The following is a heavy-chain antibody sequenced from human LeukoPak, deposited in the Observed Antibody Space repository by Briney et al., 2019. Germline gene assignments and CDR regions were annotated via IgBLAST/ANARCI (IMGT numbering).Heavy chain of an antibody. D-gene: IGHD1-26*01. CDR3: ARVRRATTDYYYYYYMDV. CDR1: GGSISSSSYY. J-gene: IGHJ6*03. Sequence: PSETLSLTCTVSGGSISSSSYYWGWLRQPPGKGLEWIGSIYYSGSTYYNPSLKSRVTISVDTSKNQFSLKLSSVTAADTAVYYCARVRRATTDYYYYYYMDVWGKGTTVTVSS. CDR2: IYYSGST. V-gene: IGHV4-39*07.